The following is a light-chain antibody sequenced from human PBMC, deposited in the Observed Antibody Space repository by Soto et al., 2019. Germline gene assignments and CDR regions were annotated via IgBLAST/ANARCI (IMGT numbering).Light chain of an antibody. CDR1: LSVSNN. Sequence: EIVMTQSPATLSVSPGERATLSCRASLSVSNNLAWYQHKPGQAPRLLIYGASTRATGLPARFSGSGSGTEFTLTISSLQSEDFAVYYCQQYNSWLTFGGGTKVDI. CDR3: QQYNSWLT. J-gene: IGKJ4*01. CDR2: GAS. V-gene: IGKV3-15*01.